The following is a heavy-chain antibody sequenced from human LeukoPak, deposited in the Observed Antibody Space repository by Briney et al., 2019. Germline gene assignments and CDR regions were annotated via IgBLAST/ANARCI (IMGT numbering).Heavy chain of an antibody. Sequence: MASETLSLTCTVSGGSISSSSYYWGWIRQPPGKGLEWIGSIYYSGSTYYNPSLKSRVTISVDTSKNQFSLKLSSVTAADTAVYYCASILGYCSGGSCYPEYFQHWGQGTLVTVSS. D-gene: IGHD2-15*01. CDR2: IYYSGST. CDR3: ASILGYCSGGSCYPEYFQH. V-gene: IGHV4-39*01. J-gene: IGHJ1*01. CDR1: GGSISSSSYY.